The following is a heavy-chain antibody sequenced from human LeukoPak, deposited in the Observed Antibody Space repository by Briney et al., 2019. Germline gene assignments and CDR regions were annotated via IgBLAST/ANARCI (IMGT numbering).Heavy chain of an antibody. Sequence: GGSLRLSCADSGFTFCSYWMSWVCEGPGGGGEWGAHIKHVGSEICYVDSVKGRFTISRDNAKNSLYLQMNSLRAEDTAVYYCARGGISAPYDFWSGYYNRRDYYYYMDVWGKGTTVTVSS. CDR3: ARGGISAPYDFWSGYYNRRDYYYYMDV. CDR2: IKHVGSEI. D-gene: IGHD3-3*01. J-gene: IGHJ6*03. V-gene: IGHV3-7*01. CDR1: GFTFCSYW.